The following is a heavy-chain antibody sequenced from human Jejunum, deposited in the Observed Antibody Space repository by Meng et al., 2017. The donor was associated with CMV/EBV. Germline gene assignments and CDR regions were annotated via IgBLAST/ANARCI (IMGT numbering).Heavy chain of an antibody. CDR3: ARSAGDVMVVLDYYYGMDV. J-gene: IGHJ6*02. Sequence: FSDYYMSWIRQVQGKGLEWVSYISNVGSTIYYADSVKGRFTISRDNAKNSVYLQMNSLRAEDTAVYYCARSAGDVMVVLDYYYGMDVWGQGTTVTVSS. V-gene: IGHV3-11*01. CDR2: ISNVGSTI. CDR1: FSDYY. D-gene: IGHD3-16*02.